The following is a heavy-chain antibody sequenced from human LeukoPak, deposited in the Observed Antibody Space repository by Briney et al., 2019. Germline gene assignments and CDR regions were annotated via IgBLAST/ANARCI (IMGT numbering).Heavy chain of an antibody. CDR3: ARESVIVVVPAAMENWFDP. V-gene: IGHV4-61*01. CDR1: GGSVSSGSYY. D-gene: IGHD2-2*01. CDR2: IYYSGST. Sequence: SETLSLTCTVSGGSVSSGSYYWSWIRQPPGKGLAWIGYIYYSGSTNYNPSLKSRVTISVDTSKNQFSLKLSSVTAADTAVYYCARESVIVVVPAAMENWFDPWGQGTLVTVSS. J-gene: IGHJ5*02.